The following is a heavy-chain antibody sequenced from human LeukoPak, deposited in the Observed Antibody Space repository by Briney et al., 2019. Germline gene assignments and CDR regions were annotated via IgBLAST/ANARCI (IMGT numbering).Heavy chain of an antibody. V-gene: IGHV3-48*04. CDR2: ISSSGSTI. D-gene: IGHD5-24*01. CDR1: GFTFSSYS. J-gene: IGHJ4*02. CDR3: ARVGDGYNPDY. Sequence: QPGGSLRLSCAASGFTFSSYSMNWVRQAPGKGLEWVSYISSSGSTIYYADSVKGRFTISRDNAKNSLYLQMNSLRAEDTAVYYCARVGDGYNPDYWGQGTLVTVSS.